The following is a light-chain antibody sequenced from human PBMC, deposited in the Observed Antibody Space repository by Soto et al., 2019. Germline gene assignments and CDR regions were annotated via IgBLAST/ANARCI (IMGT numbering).Light chain of an antibody. J-gene: IGKJ1*01. CDR2: KAS. Sequence: IQMTQPPSTLSASVGERVTITCRANESVNIWLSWYQQKPGQAPKLLIHKASTLQSGVPSRFSGSGSGTDFTLTISYLQSEDFGTYYCQQFYNYPRTFGQGTKVDI. CDR1: ESVNIW. CDR3: QQFYNYPRT. V-gene: IGKV1-5*03.